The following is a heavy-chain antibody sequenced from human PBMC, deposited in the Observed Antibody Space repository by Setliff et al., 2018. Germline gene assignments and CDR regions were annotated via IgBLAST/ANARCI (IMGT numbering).Heavy chain of an antibody. CDR1: GFTFSDYW. V-gene: IGHV3-74*01. CDR3: ATSDWYAAFDH. D-gene: IGHD6-19*01. J-gene: IGHJ4*02. Sequence: PGGSLRLSCAASGFTFSDYWMYWVRQAPGKGLVWVSRISRDGSSTAYADSVKGRLTISRDNARNTLYLQMNSLRAEDAAVYYCATSDWYAAFDHWGQGTLVTVSS. CDR2: ISRDGSST.